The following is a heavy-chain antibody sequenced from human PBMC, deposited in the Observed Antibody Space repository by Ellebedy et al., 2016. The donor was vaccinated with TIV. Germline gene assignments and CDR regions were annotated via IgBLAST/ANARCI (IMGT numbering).Heavy chain of an antibody. Sequence: PGGSLRLSCAASGFTFSSYGMHWVRQTPGKGLEWVAVIWFDGSNEYYADSVKARFTISSDNSMDTLFLQMNSLRDEDTALYFGARGWGSWYQTYYFDSWGQGTLVTVSS. J-gene: IGHJ4*02. CDR3: ARGWGSWYQTYYFDS. D-gene: IGHD6-13*01. CDR2: IWFDGSNE. CDR1: GFTFSSYG. V-gene: IGHV3-33*01.